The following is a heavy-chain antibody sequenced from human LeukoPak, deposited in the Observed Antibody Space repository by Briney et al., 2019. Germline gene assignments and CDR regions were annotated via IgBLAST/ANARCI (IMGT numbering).Heavy chain of an antibody. D-gene: IGHD3-3*01. V-gene: IGHV4-59*08. CDR2: IYYSGST. CDR1: GGSISSYY. Sequence: PSETLSLTCTVSGGSISSYYWSWIRQPPGKGLEWIGYIYYSGSTNYNPSLKSRVTISADTSKNQFSLKLSSVTAADTAVYYCARTSPDFCSGYYLYYFDYWGQGTLVTVSS. CDR3: ARTSPDFCSGYYLYYFDY. J-gene: IGHJ4*02.